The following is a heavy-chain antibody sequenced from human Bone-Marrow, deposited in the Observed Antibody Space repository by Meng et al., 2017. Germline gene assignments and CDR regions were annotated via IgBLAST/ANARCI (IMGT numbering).Heavy chain of an antibody. V-gene: IGHV4-30-4*01. CDR3: ARVAYRWGGDCSYFDY. CDR2: IYYSGST. D-gene: IGHD2-21*02. CDR1: GGSISSGDYY. J-gene: IGHJ4*02. Sequence: QVQLQESGPGLGKPSQTLALTGTVSGGSISSGDYYWSWIRQPPGKGLEWIGYIYYSGSTYYNPSLKSRVTISVDTSKNQFSLKLSSVTAADTAVYYCARVAYRWGGDCSYFDYWGQGTLVTVSS.